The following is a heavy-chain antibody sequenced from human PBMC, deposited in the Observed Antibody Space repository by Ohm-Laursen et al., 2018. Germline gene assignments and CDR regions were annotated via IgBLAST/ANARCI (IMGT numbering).Heavy chain of an antibody. J-gene: IGHJ5*02. CDR3: AKGRGYSYGYDWFDP. Sequence: SLRLSCTASGFTFSSYAMSWVRQAPGKGLEWVSAISGSGGSTYYADSVKGRFTISRDNSKNTLYLQMNSLRAEDTAVYYCAKGRGYSYGYDWFDPWGQGTLVTVSS. CDR2: ISGSGGST. V-gene: IGHV3-23*01. CDR1: GFTFSSYA. D-gene: IGHD5-18*01.